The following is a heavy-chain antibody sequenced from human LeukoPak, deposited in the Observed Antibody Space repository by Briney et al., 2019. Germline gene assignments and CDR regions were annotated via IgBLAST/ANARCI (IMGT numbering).Heavy chain of an antibody. CDR2: MNPNSGNT. Sequence: ASVKVSCKASGYTFTSYDINWVRQATGQGLEWMGWMNPNSGNTGYAQKFQGRVTMTRNTSISTAYMELSSLRSEDTAVYYCARGKRVGVLRYFDWLFTFDYWGQGTLVTVSS. CDR1: GYTFTSYD. D-gene: IGHD3-9*01. CDR3: ARGKRVGVLRYFDWLFTFDY. V-gene: IGHV1-8*01. J-gene: IGHJ4*02.